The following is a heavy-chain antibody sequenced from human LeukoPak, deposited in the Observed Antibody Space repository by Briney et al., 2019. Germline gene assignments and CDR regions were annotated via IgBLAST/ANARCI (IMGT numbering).Heavy chain of an antibody. D-gene: IGHD1-26*01. V-gene: IGHV5-51*01. CDR1: GYSFTSYW. Sequence: GQSPQISCKGSGYSFTSYWIVWVRQMPGKGLEWMGIIYPGDSDTRYSPSFQGQVTISADKSISTAYLQWSSLKASDTAMYYCARQGAYYFDYWGPGTLGTVSS. J-gene: IGHJ4*01. CDR3: ARQGAYYFDY. CDR2: IYPGDSDT.